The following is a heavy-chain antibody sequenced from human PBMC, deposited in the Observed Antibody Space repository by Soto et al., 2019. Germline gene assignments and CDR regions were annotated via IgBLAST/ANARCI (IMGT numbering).Heavy chain of an antibody. V-gene: IGHV4-31*02. Sequence: SETLSLTCTVSGGSISSGVYYWSWIRHHPGKGLEWIGYIYYSGSTYYNPSLKSRVTISVDTSKNQFSLKLSSVTAADTAVYYCARVDVHYDSSGYPFPFYFDYWGQGTLVTVSS. CDR3: ARVDVHYDSSGYPFPFYFDY. CDR2: IYYSGST. J-gene: IGHJ4*02. D-gene: IGHD3-22*01. CDR1: GGSISSGVYY.